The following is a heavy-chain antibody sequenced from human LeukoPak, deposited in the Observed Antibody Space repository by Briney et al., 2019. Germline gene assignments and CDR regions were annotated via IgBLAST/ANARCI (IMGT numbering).Heavy chain of an antibody. V-gene: IGHV3-30-3*01. J-gene: IGHJ6*02. Sequence: GGSVRLSCAASGFTFSSYAMHWVRQAPGKGLEWVAVISYDGSNKYYADSVKGRFTISRDNSKNTLYLQMTSLRAEDTAVYYCARDQDGSYYYYYGMDVWGQGTTVTVSS. CDR2: ISYDGSNK. CDR1: GFTFSSYA. D-gene: IGHD1-26*01. CDR3: ARDQDGSYYYYYGMDV.